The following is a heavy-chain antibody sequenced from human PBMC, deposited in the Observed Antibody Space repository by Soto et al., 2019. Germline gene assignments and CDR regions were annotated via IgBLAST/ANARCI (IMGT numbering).Heavy chain of an antibody. CDR3: ARGSVAGDY. Sequence: QVQLVQSGAEVKKPGASVKVSCKPSGYTFTSYDINWLRQATGQGLEWMGWMNPNSGNTGYAQKFQGRVTMTRNTSISTSYMDMSRLRSEDPAVDYCARGSVAGDYWGQGTLVTVSS. D-gene: IGHD6-19*01. V-gene: IGHV1-8*01. CDR2: MNPNSGNT. CDR1: GYTFTSYD. J-gene: IGHJ4*02.